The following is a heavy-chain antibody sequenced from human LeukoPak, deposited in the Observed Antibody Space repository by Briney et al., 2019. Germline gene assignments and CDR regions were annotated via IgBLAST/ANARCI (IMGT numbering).Heavy chain of an antibody. CDR3: ARWYYDFWSGLTYFDY. D-gene: IGHD3-3*01. Sequence: PSQTLSLTCTVSGGSISSGSYYWSWIWQPAGKGLEWIGRIYTSGSTNYNPSLRSRVTISVDTSKNQFSLKLSSVTAADTAVYYCARWYYDFWSGLTYFDYWGQGTLVTVSS. CDR1: GGSISSGSYY. V-gene: IGHV4-61*02. CDR2: IYTSGST. J-gene: IGHJ4*02.